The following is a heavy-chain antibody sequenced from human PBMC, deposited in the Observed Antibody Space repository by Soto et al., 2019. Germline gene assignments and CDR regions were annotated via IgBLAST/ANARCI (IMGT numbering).Heavy chain of an antibody. CDR2: LYDVDGS. Sequence: DVQLVESGGGLIQPGESLRLYCAAFGLTISGQKYVAWVRQAPGKGLEWVSALYDVDGSFYADSVTGRFTTSSDSSKTTVYLQMNDLRPDDTAVYYCATWHEREHAFDVWGQGTTVTISS. J-gene: IGHJ3*01. V-gene: IGHV3-53*01. CDR3: ATWHEREHAFDV. D-gene: IGHD1-1*01. CDR1: GLTISGQKY.